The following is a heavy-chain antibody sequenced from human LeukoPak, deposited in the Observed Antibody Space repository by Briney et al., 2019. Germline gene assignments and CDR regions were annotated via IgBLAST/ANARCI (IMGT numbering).Heavy chain of an antibody. CDR1: GGSISSGDYY. Sequence: SETLSLTCTVSGGSISSGDYYWSWIRQPPGKGLEWIGYIYYSGSTYYNPSLKSRVTISVDTSENQFSLKLSSVTAADTAVHYCARDRGLTYYYDSSGYYLDWGQGTLVTVSS. V-gene: IGHV4-30-4*08. CDR3: ARDRGLTYYYDSSGYYLD. CDR2: IYYSGST. J-gene: IGHJ4*02. D-gene: IGHD3-22*01.